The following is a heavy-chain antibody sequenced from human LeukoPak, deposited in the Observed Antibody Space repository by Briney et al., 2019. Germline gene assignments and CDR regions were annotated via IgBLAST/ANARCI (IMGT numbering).Heavy chain of an antibody. V-gene: IGHV3-7*03. D-gene: IGHD3-3*01. CDR1: GVTFSGYC. Sequence: GGTLRLSCVASGVTFSGYCMNWVRHAPGKGLEWVANRKKEGSEKYYVDSVKGRFTISRDNAKNSLYLQMNSLRADDTAVYYCTTTLFGQYDFWSDSNRPSYYYYGMDVWGQGTTVTVSS. CDR3: TTTLFGQYDFWSDSNRPSYYYYGMDV. J-gene: IGHJ6*02. CDR2: RKKEGSEK.